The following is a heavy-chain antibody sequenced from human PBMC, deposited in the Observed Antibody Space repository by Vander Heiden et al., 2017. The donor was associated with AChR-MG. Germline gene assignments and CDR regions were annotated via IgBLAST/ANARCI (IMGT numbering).Heavy chain of an antibody. J-gene: IGHJ3*01. Sequence: QVQLVQSGAEVKKPGASVKVSCKASGYSFPKYGISWVRQAPGQGLEWMGWISTYNDDTNYAQNLQGRVTMTTDTSAITAYMELRSLRSDDTAVYYCARGPDPGCGYYSDWGQGTMVTVSS. CDR2: ISTYNDDT. CDR1: GYSFPKYG. D-gene: IGHD3-22*01. CDR3: ARGPDPGCGYYSD. V-gene: IGHV1-18*01.